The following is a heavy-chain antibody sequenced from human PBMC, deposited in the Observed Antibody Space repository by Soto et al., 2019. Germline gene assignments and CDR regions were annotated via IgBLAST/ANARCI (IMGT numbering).Heavy chain of an antibody. D-gene: IGHD4-17*01. CDR3: ATRRDYGDCPRCMDV. Sequence: GGSLRLSCAASGFTFSRYGMHWVRQSPGKGLEWVAVISYDGSNKYYADSVKGRFTISRDNSKNTRYLQMNSLRAEDTAVYYCATRRDYGDCPRCMDVWGQGTTVTVSS. V-gene: IGHV3-30*03. CDR2: ISYDGSNK. J-gene: IGHJ6*02. CDR1: GFTFSRYG.